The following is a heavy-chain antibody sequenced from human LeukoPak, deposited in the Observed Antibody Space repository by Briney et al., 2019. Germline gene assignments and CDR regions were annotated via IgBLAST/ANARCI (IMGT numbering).Heavy chain of an antibody. V-gene: IGHV3-30*18. CDR3: AKDGPSAAADGGYYYYYMDV. J-gene: IGHJ6*03. D-gene: IGHD6-13*01. CDR1: GFTFSSYG. CDR2: ISYDGSNK. Sequence: GGSLRLSCAASGFTFSSYGMHWVRQAPGKGLEWVAVISYDGSNKYYADSVKGRFTISRDNSKNTLYLQMNSLRAEDTAVYYCAKDGPSAAADGGYYYYYMDVWGKGTTVTVSS.